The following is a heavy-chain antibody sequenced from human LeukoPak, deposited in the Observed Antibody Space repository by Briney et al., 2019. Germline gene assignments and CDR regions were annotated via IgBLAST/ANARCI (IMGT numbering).Heavy chain of an antibody. CDR2: IYYSGST. V-gene: IGHV4-59*01. Sequence: SETLSLTCTVSGGSISSYYWSWIRQPPGKGLEWIGYIYYSGSTYYNPSLKSRVTISVDTSKNQFSLKLSSVTAADTAVYYCARGTSGWSLYGMDVWGQGTTVTVSS. J-gene: IGHJ6*02. D-gene: IGHD6-19*01. CDR1: GGSISSYY. CDR3: ARGTSGWSLYGMDV.